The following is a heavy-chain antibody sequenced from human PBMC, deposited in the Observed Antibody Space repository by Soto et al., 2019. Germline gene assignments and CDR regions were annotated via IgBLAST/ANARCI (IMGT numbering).Heavy chain of an antibody. J-gene: IGHJ4*02. Sequence: GGSLKLSCAASGFTFSSYAMSWVRQAPGKWLEWVSAISGSGGSTNYADSVKGRFTISRDQSKNTLYLKMNSLRAEGTAVYYCAKGSLLMTYFDSWGEATLVTVSS. V-gene: IGHV3-23*01. D-gene: IGHD6-6*01. CDR2: ISGSGGST. CDR3: AKGSLLMTYFDS. CDR1: GFTFSSYA.